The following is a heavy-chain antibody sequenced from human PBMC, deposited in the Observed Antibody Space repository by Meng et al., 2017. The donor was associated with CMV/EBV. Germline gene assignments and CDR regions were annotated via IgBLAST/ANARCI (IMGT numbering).Heavy chain of an antibody. V-gene: IGHV4-34*01. CDR2: INHSGST. CDR1: GGSSSGYY. D-gene: IGHD2-2*01. CDR3: ARVGGDIVVVPALGYFDY. J-gene: IGHJ4*02. Sequence: GSLRLSCAVYGGSSSGYYWSWIRQPPGKGLEWIGEINHSGSTNYNPSLKSRVTISVDTSKNQFSLKLSSVTAADTAVYYCARVGGDIVVVPALGYFDYWGQGTLVTVSS.